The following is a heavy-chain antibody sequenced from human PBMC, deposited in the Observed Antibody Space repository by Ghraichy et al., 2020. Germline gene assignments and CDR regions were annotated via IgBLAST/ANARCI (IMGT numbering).Heavy chain of an antibody. Sequence: GESLNISCAASGFTFSSYAMSWVRQAPGKGLEWVSAISGSGGSTYYADSVKGRFTISRDNSKNTLYLQMNSLRAEDTAVYYCANSVGPLGYYYNYYYGMDVWGQGTTVTVSS. D-gene: IGHD1-26*01. CDR3: ANSVGPLGYYYNYYYGMDV. CDR1: GFTFSSYA. CDR2: ISGSGGST. V-gene: IGHV3-23*01. J-gene: IGHJ6*02.